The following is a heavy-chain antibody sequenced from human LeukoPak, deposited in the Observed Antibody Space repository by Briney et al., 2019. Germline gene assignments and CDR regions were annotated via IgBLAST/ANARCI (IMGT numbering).Heavy chain of an antibody. CDR2: IKSDGSGA. V-gene: IGHV3-74*01. Sequence: GGSLRLSCAASGFTFSNYWMHWVRQAPGKGLVWISRIKSDGSGATYADSVEGRFTISRDNAKNTLYLQMDSLRAEDTALYYCAGERYFQGFEYWGQGVLVAVSS. CDR1: GFTFSNYW. J-gene: IGHJ4*02. CDR3: AGERYFQGFEY. D-gene: IGHD3-9*01.